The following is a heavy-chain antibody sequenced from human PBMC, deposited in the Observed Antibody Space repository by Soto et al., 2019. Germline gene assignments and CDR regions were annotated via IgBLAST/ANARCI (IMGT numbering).Heavy chain of an antibody. CDR3: ARETGITGTTTWFDP. Sequence: EVQLVESGGGLVKPGGSLRLSCAASGFTFSSYSMNWVRQAPGKGLEWVSSISSSSSYIYYADSVKGRFTISRDNAKNSLYLQMNSRRAEDTAVYYCARETGITGTTTWFDPWGQGTLVTVSS. V-gene: IGHV3-21*01. J-gene: IGHJ5*02. CDR2: ISSSSSYI. CDR1: GFTFSSYS. D-gene: IGHD1-7*01.